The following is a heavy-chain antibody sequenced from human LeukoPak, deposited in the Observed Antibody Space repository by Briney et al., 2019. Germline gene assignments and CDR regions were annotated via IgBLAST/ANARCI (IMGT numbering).Heavy chain of an antibody. CDR2: ISSSSSII. D-gene: IGHD3-22*01. Sequence: GGSLRLSCAASGFTFSSYSMNWVRQAPGKGLEWLSYISSSSSIIYYADSVKGRFTISRNNAKNSLYLQMNSLRDEDTAVYYCARDGDSSGYYAAFDIWGQGTMVTVSS. CDR1: GFTFSSYS. CDR3: ARDGDSSGYYAAFDI. J-gene: IGHJ3*02. V-gene: IGHV3-48*02.